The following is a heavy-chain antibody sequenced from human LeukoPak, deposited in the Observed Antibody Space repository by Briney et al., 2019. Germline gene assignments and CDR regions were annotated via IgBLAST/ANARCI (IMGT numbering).Heavy chain of an antibody. CDR3: ARLVVVPVAAKYDY. V-gene: IGHV3-66*04. J-gene: IGHJ4*02. CDR1: GFTYSNFY. Sequence: PGGSMSLSRDASGFTYSNFYMNWVRQAPGKGLEWVSVIDSGGRTSYADSVKGRFGISRDNFKNTLYLQMNSLRVEDTAVYYCARLVVVPVAAKYDYWGQGTLVTVSS. CDR2: IDSGGRT. D-gene: IGHD2-2*01.